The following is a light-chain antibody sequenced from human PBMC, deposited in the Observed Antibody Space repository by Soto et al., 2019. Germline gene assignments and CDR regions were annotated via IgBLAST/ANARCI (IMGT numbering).Light chain of an antibody. CDR3: QQYDNLPRT. V-gene: IGKV3-20*01. CDR2: GAS. CDR1: QSVSSY. J-gene: IGKJ1*01. Sequence: EVVLTQSPGTLSLSPGERASLSCRASQSVSSYLAWYQQKPGQAPRLLIYGASTRITGIPDRFSGVGSGTAFTFIIRRLAADEVAVYYCQQYDNLPRTFGQGTKVQIK.